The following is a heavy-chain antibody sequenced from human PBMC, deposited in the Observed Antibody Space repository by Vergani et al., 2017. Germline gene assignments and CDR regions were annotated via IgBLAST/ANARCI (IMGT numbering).Heavy chain of an antibody. CDR1: GFTVSSNY. CDR3: ARGGGHDAFDI. CDR2: IYSGGST. D-gene: IGHD3-10*01. J-gene: IGHJ3*02. V-gene: IGHV3-53*04. Sequence: EVQLVESGGGLVQPGGSLRLSCAASGFTVSSNYMSWVRRAPGKGLEWVSVIYSGGSTYYADSVKGRFTSSRHNSKNTLYLQMNSLRAEDTAVYYCARGGGHDAFDIWGQGTMVTVSS.